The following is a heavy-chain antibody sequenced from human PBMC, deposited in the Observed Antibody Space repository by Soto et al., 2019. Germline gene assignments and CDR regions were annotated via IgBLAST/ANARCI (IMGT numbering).Heavy chain of an antibody. Sequence: QVPLVQSGAEVKKPGASVKVSCKASAYPFTAYYMHWVRQAPGQGLEWMGWISPNSGATHYAQNFQGRVTMTRDTSISTTYMELSSLRSDDTAIYYCARARGEWEFTFDFWGQGTQVTVSS. CDR1: AYPFTAYY. CDR2: ISPNSGAT. CDR3: ARARGEWEFTFDF. V-gene: IGHV1-2*02. D-gene: IGHD1-26*01. J-gene: IGHJ4*02.